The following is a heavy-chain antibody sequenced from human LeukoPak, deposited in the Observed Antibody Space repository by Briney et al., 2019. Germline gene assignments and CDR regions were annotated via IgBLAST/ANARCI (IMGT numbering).Heavy chain of an antibody. Sequence: PSQTLSLTCAVSGGSLSSGGYSWSWIRQPPGKGLEWIGYIYHSGSTYYNPSLKSRVTISVDRSKNQFSLKLSSVTAADTAVYYCARGPSHYYDSSGYLDYWGQGTLVTVSS. V-gene: IGHV4-30-2*01. J-gene: IGHJ4*02. CDR1: GGSLSSGGYS. CDR3: ARGPSHYYDSSGYLDY. D-gene: IGHD3-22*01. CDR2: IYHSGST.